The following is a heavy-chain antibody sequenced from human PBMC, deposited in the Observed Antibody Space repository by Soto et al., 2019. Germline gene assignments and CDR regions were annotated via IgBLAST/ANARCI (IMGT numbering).Heavy chain of an antibody. CDR3: ARAGRSGWYPRYFDY. CDR2: INHSGST. CDR1: GGSFSGYY. D-gene: IGHD6-19*01. V-gene: IGHV4-34*01. J-gene: IGHJ4*02. Sequence: LSLTCAVYGGSFSGYYWSWIRQPPGKGLEWIGEINHSGSTNYNPSLKSRVTISVDTSKNQFSLKLSSVTAADTAVYYCARAGRSGWYPRYFDYWGQGTLVTVSS.